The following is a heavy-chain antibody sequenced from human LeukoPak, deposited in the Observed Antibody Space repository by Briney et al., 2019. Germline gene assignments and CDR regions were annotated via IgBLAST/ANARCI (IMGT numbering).Heavy chain of an antibody. CDR1: GFTVSSNY. V-gene: IGHV3-53*01. CDR2: IYSGGST. Sequence: GGSLRLSCAASGFTVSSNYMGWVRQAPGKGLEWVSVIYSGGSTYYADSVKGRFTISRDNSKNTLYLQMNSLRAEDTAVYYCARSSYSSSWYDYWGQGTLVTASS. D-gene: IGHD6-13*01. CDR3: ARSSYSSSWYDY. J-gene: IGHJ4*02.